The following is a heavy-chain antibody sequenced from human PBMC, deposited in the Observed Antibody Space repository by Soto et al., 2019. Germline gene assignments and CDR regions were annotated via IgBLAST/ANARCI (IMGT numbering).Heavy chain of an antibody. D-gene: IGHD6-6*01. CDR2: INADNGDT. CDR1: GYTFINYA. Sequence: ASVKVSCKASGYTFINYALHWVRQAPGQRLEWMGWINADNGDTKFSQKFQGRVTLSRDTSASTGYMELSSLTSEDTAVYSCARGGSSSPYFYMDVWGEGTTVTVSS. V-gene: IGHV1-3*01. CDR3: ARGGSSSPYFYMDV. J-gene: IGHJ6*03.